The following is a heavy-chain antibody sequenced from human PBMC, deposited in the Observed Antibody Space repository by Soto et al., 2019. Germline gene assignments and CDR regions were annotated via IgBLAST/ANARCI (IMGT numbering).Heavy chain of an antibody. CDR2: IIPIFGTA. CDR1: GGTFSSYA. V-gene: IGHV1-69*12. J-gene: IGHJ5*02. CDR3: ARGEFTVTPRHNWFDT. Sequence: QVQLVQSGAEVKKPGSSVKVSCKASGGTFSSYAISWVRQAPGQGLEWMGGIIPIFGTANYARKFQGRVTITADESTSTAYMEVSSLRSEDTAVYYCARGEFTVTPRHNWFDTWGQGTLVTVSS. D-gene: IGHD4-17*01.